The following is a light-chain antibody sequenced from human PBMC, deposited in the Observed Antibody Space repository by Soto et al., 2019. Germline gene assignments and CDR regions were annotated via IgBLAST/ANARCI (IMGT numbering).Light chain of an antibody. CDR1: HSVDIY. CDR2: DAS. V-gene: IGKV3-11*01. CDR3: QQRKYWPPLT. J-gene: IGKJ4*01. Sequence: EVVLTQSPVTLALSPGDGATLSCRTRHSVDIYLAWYQQNPGQAHRLLIYDASNMANGIPARFSGSGSGTDFTLTISSLEPEDFAVYYCQQRKYWPPLTFGGGTQVELK.